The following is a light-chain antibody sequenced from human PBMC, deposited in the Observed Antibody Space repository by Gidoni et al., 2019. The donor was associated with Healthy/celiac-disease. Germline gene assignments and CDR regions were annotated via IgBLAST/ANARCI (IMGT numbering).Light chain of an antibody. CDR1: QSVSSY. CDR2: DAS. V-gene: IGKV3-11*01. CDR3: QQRSNWR. J-gene: IGKJ1*01. Sequence: EIVLTQSPATLSLSPGVRATLSCRASQSVSSYLAWYQQKPGQAPRLLIYDASNRATGIPARFSGSGSGTDFTLTISSLEPEDFAVYYCQQRSNWRFXQXTKVXIK.